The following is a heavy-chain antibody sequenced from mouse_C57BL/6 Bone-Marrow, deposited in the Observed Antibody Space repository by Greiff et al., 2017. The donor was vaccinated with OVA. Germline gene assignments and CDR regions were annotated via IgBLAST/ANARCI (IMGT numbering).Heavy chain of an antibody. D-gene: IGHD1-1*01. J-gene: IGHJ1*03. Sequence: EVKLQESGPELVKPGASVKISCKASGYSFTGYYMNWVKQSPEQSLEWIGEINPSTGGTTYNQKFKAKATLPVDKSSSTAYMQLKSLTSEDSAVYYCARGGVYYYGKDCDVWGTGTTVTVSA. CDR1: GYSFTGYY. V-gene: IGHV1-42*01. CDR3: ARGGVYYYGKDCDV. CDR2: INPSTGGT.